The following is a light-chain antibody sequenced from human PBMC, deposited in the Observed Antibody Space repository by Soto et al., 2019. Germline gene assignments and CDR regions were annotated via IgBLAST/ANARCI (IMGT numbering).Light chain of an antibody. V-gene: IGLV2-11*01. CDR3: SSYTSSSTNYV. CDR2: DVS. CDR1: SSDVGGYDF. Sequence: QSVLTQPRSVSGSPGQSVTISCTGTSSDVGGYDFVSWYQQHPGKAPKLMISDVSKRPSGVPDRFSGSKSGNTASLTISGLQAEDEADYYCSSYTSSSTNYVFGTGTKVTVL. J-gene: IGLJ1*01.